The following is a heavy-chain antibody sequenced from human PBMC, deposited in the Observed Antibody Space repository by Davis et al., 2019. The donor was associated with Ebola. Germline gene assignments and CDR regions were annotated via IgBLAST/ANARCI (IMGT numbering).Heavy chain of an antibody. CDR1: GGSISSSSYY. Sequence: MPSETLSLTCTVSGGSISSSSYYWGWIRQPPGKGLEWIGSIYYSGSTYYNPSLKSRVTISVDTSKNQFSLKLSFVTAADTAVYYCARRAVAAPNRGFDPWGQGTLVTVSS. CDR2: IYYSGST. V-gene: IGHV4-39*01. CDR3: ARRAVAAPNRGFDP. J-gene: IGHJ5*02. D-gene: IGHD6-6*01.